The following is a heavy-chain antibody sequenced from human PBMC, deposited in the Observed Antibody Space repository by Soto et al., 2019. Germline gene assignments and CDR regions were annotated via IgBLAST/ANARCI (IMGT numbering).Heavy chain of an antibody. V-gene: IGHV4-59*08. CDR2: IYYSGST. D-gene: IGHD6-13*01. J-gene: IGHJ1*01. CDR3: ARHSSSWYLNFQH. CDR1: GGSISSYY. Sequence: QVQLQGSGPGLVKPSETLSLTCTVSGGSISSYYWSWIRQPPGKGLEWIGYIYYSGSTNYNPSLKSRVTISVDTSKNQFSLKLSSVTAADTAVYYCARHSSSWYLNFQHWGQGTLVTVSS.